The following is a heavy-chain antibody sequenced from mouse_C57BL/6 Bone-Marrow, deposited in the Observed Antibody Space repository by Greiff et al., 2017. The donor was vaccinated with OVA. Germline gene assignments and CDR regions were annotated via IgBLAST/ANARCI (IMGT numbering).Heavy chain of an antibody. Sequence: QVQLQQPGAELVKPGASVKMSCKASGYTFTSYWITWVKERPGQGLEWIGDIYPGSGSTNYNEKFKSKATLTVDTSSSTAYMQLSSLTSEDSAVYYCAREGIYGYYFDYWGQGTTLTVSS. D-gene: IGHD2-2*01. J-gene: IGHJ2*01. CDR3: AREGIYGYYFDY. V-gene: IGHV1-55*01. CDR1: GYTFTSYW. CDR2: IYPGSGST.